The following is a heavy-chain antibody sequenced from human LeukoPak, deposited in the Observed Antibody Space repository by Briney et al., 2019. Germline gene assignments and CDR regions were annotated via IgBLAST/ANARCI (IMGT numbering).Heavy chain of an antibody. Sequence: GGSLRLSCAASGFTFSNSAMNWVRQAPGKGLEWVSSMKTDGTKIEYVDSVKGRFTISRDNAKNTLFLQMNSLRVEDTAVYYCGRGVDQGGSYYPDWVQGTRV. J-gene: IGHJ4*02. CDR3: GRGVDQGGSYYPD. D-gene: IGHD3-10*01. V-gene: IGHV3-74*01. CDR2: MKTDGTKI. CDR1: GFTFSNSA.